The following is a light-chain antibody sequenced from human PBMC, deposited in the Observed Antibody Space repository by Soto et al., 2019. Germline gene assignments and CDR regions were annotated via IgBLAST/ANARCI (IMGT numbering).Light chain of an antibody. J-gene: IGKJ1*01. Sequence: EIVLTQSPATLSLSPGERATLSCRASQSVSSYLAWYQQKPGQAPRLLIYDASNRATGIPARFSGSGSGTDFTLTISSLEPEDFAVYYCQQRSMTFGNGTTVEIK. CDR2: DAS. CDR3: QQRSMT. CDR1: QSVSSY. V-gene: IGKV3-11*01.